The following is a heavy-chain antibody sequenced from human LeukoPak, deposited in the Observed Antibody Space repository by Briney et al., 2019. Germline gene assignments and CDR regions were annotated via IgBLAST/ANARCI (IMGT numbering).Heavy chain of an antibody. CDR3: ARSLTYYDILTGYYNPLYLDY. J-gene: IGHJ4*02. CDR2: IYPGDSDT. D-gene: IGHD3-9*01. CDR1: GYSFTSYW. Sequence: GESLKISCKGSGYSFTSYWIGWVRQMPGKGLEWMGIIYPGDSDTRYSPSFQGQVTISADKSISTAYLQWSSLKASDTAMYHCARSLTYYDILTGYYNPLYLDYWGQGTLVTVSS. V-gene: IGHV5-51*01.